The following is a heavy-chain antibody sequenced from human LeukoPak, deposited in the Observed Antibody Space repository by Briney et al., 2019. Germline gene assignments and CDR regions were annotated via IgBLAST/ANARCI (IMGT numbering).Heavy chain of an antibody. CDR3: ARDPLAAAGEGLGY. V-gene: IGHV3-21*01. CDR2: ISSSSSYI. D-gene: IGHD6-13*01. CDR1: GFTFSSYS. Sequence: GGSLRLSCAASGFTFSSYSMNWVRQAPGKGLEWVSSISSSSSYIYYADSVKGRFTISRDNAKNSLYLQMNSLRAEDTAVYYCARDPLAAAGEGLGYWGQGTLVTVSS. J-gene: IGHJ4*02.